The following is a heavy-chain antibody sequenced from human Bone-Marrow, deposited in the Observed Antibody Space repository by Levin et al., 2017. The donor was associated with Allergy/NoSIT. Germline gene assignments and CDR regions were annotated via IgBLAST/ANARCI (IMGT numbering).Heavy chain of an antibody. D-gene: IGHD1-26*01. Sequence: SETLSLTCAVYGGSFSGYYWSWIRQPPGKGLEWIGEINHSGSTNYNPSLKSRVTISVDTSKNQFSLKLSSVTAADTAVYYCARGIVGASQDGAFDIWGQGTMVTVSS. CDR2: INHSGST. CDR3: ARGIVGASQDGAFDI. V-gene: IGHV4-34*01. J-gene: IGHJ3*02. CDR1: GGSFSGYY.